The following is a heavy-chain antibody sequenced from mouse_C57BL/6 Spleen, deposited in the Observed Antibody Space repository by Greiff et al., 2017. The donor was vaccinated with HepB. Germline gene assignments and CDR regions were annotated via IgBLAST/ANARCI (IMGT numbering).Heavy chain of an antibody. V-gene: IGHV5-16*01. CDR2: INYDGSST. Sequence: EVQLVESEGGLVQPGSSMKLSCTASGFTFSDYYMAWVRQVPEKGLEWVANINYDGSSTYYLDSLKSRFIISRDNAKNILYLQMSSLKSEDTATYYCARNSNDYFDYWGQGTTLTVSS. CDR1: GFTFSDYY. CDR3: ARNSNDYFDY. D-gene: IGHD2-5*01. J-gene: IGHJ2*01.